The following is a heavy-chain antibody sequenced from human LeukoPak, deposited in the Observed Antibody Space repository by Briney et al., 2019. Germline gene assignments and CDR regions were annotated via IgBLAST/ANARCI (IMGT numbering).Heavy chain of an antibody. CDR1: GSTFDDHG. CDR2: INWNGGST. CDR3: AMGDSSGWYFDY. D-gene: IGHD6-19*01. Sequence: PGGSLRLSCAAAGSTFDDHGMSWVRQVSGKGLEWVAGINWNGGSTGYGDSVKGRFTISRDNAKNSLFLQMNRLRVADTALYYCAMGDSSGWYFDYWGQGTLVTVSS. V-gene: IGHV3-20*04. J-gene: IGHJ4*02.